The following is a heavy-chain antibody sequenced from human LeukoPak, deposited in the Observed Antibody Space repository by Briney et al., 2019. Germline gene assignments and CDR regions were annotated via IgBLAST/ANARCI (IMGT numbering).Heavy chain of an antibody. D-gene: IGHD3-10*01. J-gene: IGHJ3*02. CDR2: IYHSGST. Sequence: SETLSLTCAVSGGSISSSNWWSWVRPPPGKGLEWIGEIYHSGSTNYNPSLKSRVTISVDKSKNKFSLKLSSVTAADTAVYYCARDSSGSVLYAFDIWGQGTMVTVSS. V-gene: IGHV4-4*02. CDR3: ARDSSGSVLYAFDI. CDR1: GGSISSSNW.